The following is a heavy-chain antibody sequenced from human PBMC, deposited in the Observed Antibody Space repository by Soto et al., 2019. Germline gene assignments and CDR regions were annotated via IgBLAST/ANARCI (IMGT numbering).Heavy chain of an antibody. CDR3: VNGDYY. V-gene: IGHV3-30*14. D-gene: IGHD4-17*01. J-gene: IGHJ4*02. Sequence: GGSLRLSCAASGFTFSSYAMHWVRQAPGKGLEWVAVISYDGSNKYYADSVKGRFTISRDNAKDSLYLQMNSPRADDTAVYYCVNGDYYVGQGTLVTVSS. CDR2: ISYDGSNK. CDR1: GFTFSSYA.